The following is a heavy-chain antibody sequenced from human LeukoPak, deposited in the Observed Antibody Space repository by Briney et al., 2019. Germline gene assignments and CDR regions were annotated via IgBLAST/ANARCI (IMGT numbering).Heavy chain of an antibody. J-gene: IGHJ4*02. CDR1: GFTFSSYA. Sequence: GGSLRLSCAASGFTFSSYAMHWVRQAPGKGLEYVSAISSNGGSTYYADSVKGRFTISRDNSKNTLYLQMGSLRAEDMAVYYCAGGGGSGSYEDYFDYWGQGTLVTVSS. CDR2: ISSNGGST. V-gene: IGHV3-64*02. D-gene: IGHD1-26*01. CDR3: AGGGGSGSYEDYFDY.